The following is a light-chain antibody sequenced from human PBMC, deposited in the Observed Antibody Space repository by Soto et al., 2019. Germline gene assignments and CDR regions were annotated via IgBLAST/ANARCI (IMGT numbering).Light chain of an antibody. Sequence: EIVMTQSPATLSVSPGESATLSCRASQSVSNNLAWYQQKPGQAPRLLIYGASARATGIPARFSGSGSGTEFTLTISSLQYEDFAVYYCQLYNNWPLTFGGGTKVEIK. J-gene: IGKJ4*01. V-gene: IGKV3-15*01. CDR2: GAS. CDR1: QSVSNN. CDR3: QLYNNWPLT.